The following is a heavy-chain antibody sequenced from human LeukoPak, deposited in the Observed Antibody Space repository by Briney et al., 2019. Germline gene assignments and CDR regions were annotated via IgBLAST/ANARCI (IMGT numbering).Heavy chain of an antibody. CDR2: INPNSGGT. J-gene: IGHJ4*02. Sequence: AASVKVSCKTSGYTFTDYVVGWVRQAPGQGLEWMGWINPNSGGTNYAQKFQGWVTMTRDTSISTAYMELSRLRSDDTAVYYCAREGSSGWYDYWGQGTLVTVSS. V-gene: IGHV1-2*04. CDR1: GYTFTDYV. D-gene: IGHD6-19*01. CDR3: AREGSSGWYDY.